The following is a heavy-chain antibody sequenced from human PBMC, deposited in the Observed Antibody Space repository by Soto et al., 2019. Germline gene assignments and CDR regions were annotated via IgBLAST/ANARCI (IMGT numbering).Heavy chain of an antibody. CDR1: GFTFSNAW. CDR3: TTAHGPYYYYGMDV. CDR2: IKSKTDGGTT. V-gene: IGHV3-15*01. Sequence: PGGSLRLSCAASGFTFSNAWMSWVRQAPGKGLEWVGRIKSKTDGGTTDYAAPVKGRFTISRDDSKNTLYLQMNSLKTGDTAVYYCTTAHGPYYYYGMDVWGQGTTVTVSS. J-gene: IGHJ6*02.